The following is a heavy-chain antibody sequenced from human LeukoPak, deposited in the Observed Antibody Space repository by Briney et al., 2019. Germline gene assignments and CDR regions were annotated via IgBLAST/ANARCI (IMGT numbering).Heavy chain of an antibody. CDR3: ARVALPGYYYGSGSFPSYFDY. V-gene: IGHV1-69*04. Sequence: SVKVSCKASGGTFSSYAISWVRQAPGQGLEWMGRIIPILGIANYAQKFQGRVTITADKSTSTAYMELSSLRSEDTAVYYCARVALPGYYYGSGSFPSYFDYWGQGTLVTVSS. J-gene: IGHJ4*02. D-gene: IGHD3-10*01. CDR1: GGTFSSYA. CDR2: IIPILGIA.